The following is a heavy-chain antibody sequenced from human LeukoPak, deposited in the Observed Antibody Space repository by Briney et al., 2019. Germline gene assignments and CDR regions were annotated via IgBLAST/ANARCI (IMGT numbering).Heavy chain of an antibody. CDR2: INSDGSST. CDR1: GFTFSSNY. Sequence: GGSLRLSCAASGFTFSSNYMHWVRQAPGKGTVWVSRINSDGSSTKYADSVKGRFTISRDNAKNTLYLQMNSLRAEDTAVYYCAGFVRMIHHWGQGKLVTVSS. V-gene: IGHV3-74*03. D-gene: IGHD3-16*01. J-gene: IGHJ5*02. CDR3: AGFVRMIHH.